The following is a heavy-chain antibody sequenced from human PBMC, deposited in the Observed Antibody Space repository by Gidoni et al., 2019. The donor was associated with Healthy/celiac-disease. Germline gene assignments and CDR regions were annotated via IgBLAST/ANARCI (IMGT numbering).Heavy chain of an antibody. CDR2: IYSSGST. J-gene: IGHJ4*02. Sequence: QLQLQESGPGLVKPSETLSLTCTGSGGACSSSSYYWGWIRQPPGKVLEWIGSIYSSGSTYYTPSLTSRVTISVDTSKNQFSLKLSSVTAADTAVYYCARTLPPLAFDYWGQGPLVTVSS. CDR3: ARTLPPLAFDY. V-gene: IGHV4-39*01. CDR1: GGACSSSSYY.